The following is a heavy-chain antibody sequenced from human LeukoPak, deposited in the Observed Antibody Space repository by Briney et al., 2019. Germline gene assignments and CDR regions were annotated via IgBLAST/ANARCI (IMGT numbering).Heavy chain of an antibody. CDR1: GFTFSSYA. J-gene: IGHJ3*02. CDR3: ARDSGYCSGGSCLYDAFDI. Sequence: GGSLRLSCAASGFTFSSYAMHWVRQAPGKGLEWVAVISYDGSNKYYADSVKGRFTISRDNSKNTLYLQMNSLRAEDTAVYYCARDSGYCSGGSCLYDAFDIWGQGTMVTVSS. D-gene: IGHD2-15*01. CDR2: ISYDGSNK. V-gene: IGHV3-30-3*01.